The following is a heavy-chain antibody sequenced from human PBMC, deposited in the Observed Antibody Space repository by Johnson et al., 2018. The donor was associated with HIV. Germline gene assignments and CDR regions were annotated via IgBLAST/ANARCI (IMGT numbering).Heavy chain of an antibody. D-gene: IGHD3-9*01. CDR2: ISGSGGSK. CDR1: GFSFDDYD. Sequence: EVQLVESGGGVVRPGGSLRLSCAASGFSFDDYDMSWVRQAPGKGLEWVSGISGSGGSKYYADSAKVRFTISRDNSKNTLYLQMDSLRPEDTAVYYCAREIQYFTAFDIWGQGTMVTVSS. J-gene: IGHJ3*02. V-gene: IGHV3-23*04. CDR3: AREIQYFTAFDI.